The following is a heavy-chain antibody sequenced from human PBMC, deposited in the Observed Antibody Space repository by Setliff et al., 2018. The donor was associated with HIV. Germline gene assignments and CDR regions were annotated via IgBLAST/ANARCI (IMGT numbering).Heavy chain of an antibody. CDR2: ISHSGST. V-gene: IGHV4-34*01. CDR1: GGSFSGFY. D-gene: IGHD6-25*01. Sequence: PSETLSLTCAVYGGSFSGFYWSWFRQPPGKRLNWIGEISHSGSTNYNPSLKSRVTISVDTSKKQSSLKLTSVTAADTALYYCARGPPRTSAYSRYYYYYMDVWGKGTTVTVSS. CDR3: ARGPPRTSAYSRYYYYYMDV. J-gene: IGHJ6*03.